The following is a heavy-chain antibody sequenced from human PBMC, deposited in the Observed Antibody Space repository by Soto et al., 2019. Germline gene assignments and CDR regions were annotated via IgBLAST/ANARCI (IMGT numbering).Heavy chain of an antibody. V-gene: IGHV3-21*01. J-gene: IGHJ6*02. CDR3: ARDSSWYLYYYYYGMDV. Sequence: PGGSLRLSCAASGFTFSSYSMNWVRQAPGKXLEWVSSISSSSSYIYYADSVKGRFTISRDNAKNSLYLQMNSLRAEDTAVYYCARDSSWYLYYYYYGMDVWGQGTTVTVFS. CDR2: ISSSSSYI. D-gene: IGHD6-13*01. CDR1: GFTFSSYS.